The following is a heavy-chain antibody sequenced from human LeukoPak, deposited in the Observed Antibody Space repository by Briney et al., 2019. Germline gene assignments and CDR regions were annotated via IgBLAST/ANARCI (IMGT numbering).Heavy chain of an antibody. D-gene: IGHD3-16*01. CDR2: ISTTGST. CDR3: ARGGMIKVDP. Sequence: PSETLSLTCTVSGGSISSGFYYWNWIRQPAGKGLEWIGLISTTGSTNYNPSLKSRVTISVDTSKNHFSLKLSSVTAADTAVYYCARGGMIKVDPWGQGTLVTVSS. CDR1: GGSISSGFYY. J-gene: IGHJ5*02. V-gene: IGHV4-61*02.